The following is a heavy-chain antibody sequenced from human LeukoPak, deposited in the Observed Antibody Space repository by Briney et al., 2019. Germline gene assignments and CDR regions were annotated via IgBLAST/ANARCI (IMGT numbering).Heavy chain of an antibody. D-gene: IGHD3-10*01. Sequence: ASVNISCKASGYTFTIYFIHWVRQAPGRGLEWMGVINPSGDTTTYAQGFEGRLTMTRDTSTSTVYMDLNSQTFDDTAVYYCARDKRGSLDHWGQGTLVAVSS. CDR2: INPSGDTT. CDR1: GYTFTIYF. CDR3: ARDKRGSLDH. J-gene: IGHJ4*02. V-gene: IGHV1-46*01.